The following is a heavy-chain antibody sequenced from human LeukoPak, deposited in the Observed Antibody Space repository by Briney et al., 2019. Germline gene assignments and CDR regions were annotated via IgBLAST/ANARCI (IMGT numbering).Heavy chain of an antibody. V-gene: IGHV4-39*01. J-gene: IGHJ5*02. CDR1: GGSISSSSYY. Sequence: SETLSLTCTVSGGSISSSSYYWGWIRQPPGKGLEWIGEINHSGSTNYNPSLKSRVTISVDTSKNQFSLKLGSVTAADTAVYYCAIHIVVVPAAKKKNWFDPWGQGTLVTVSS. D-gene: IGHD2-2*01. CDR3: AIHIVVVPAAKKKNWFDP. CDR2: INHSGST.